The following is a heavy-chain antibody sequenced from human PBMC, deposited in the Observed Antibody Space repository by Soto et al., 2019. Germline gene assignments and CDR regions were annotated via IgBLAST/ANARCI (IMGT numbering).Heavy chain of an antibody. V-gene: IGHV3-23*01. J-gene: IGHJ6*02. CDR1: GFTFSSYA. D-gene: IGHD3-3*01. CDR2: ISGSGGST. Sequence: GGSLRLSCAASGFTFSSYAMSWIRQAPGKGLEWVSAISGSGGSTYYADSVKGRFTISRDNSKNTLYLQMNSLRAEDTAVYYCAKDLAHSTIFGVVITDRMDVWRPETTVTISS. CDR3: AKDLAHSTIFGVVITDRMDV.